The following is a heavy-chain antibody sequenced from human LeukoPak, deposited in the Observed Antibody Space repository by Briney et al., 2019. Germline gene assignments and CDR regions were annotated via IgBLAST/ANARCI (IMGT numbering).Heavy chain of an antibody. CDR2: ISSSSRTK. D-gene: IGHD5-12*01. J-gene: IGHJ5*02. CDR1: GFTFSTYS. V-gene: IGHV3-48*01. Sequence: GGSLRLSCAASGFTFSTYSMNWVRQAPGKGLEWVSYISSSSRTKYYADSVKGRFTISRDNAKNSLYLQMNSLRAEDTAVYYCASGAEGYVFDPWGQGTLVTVSS. CDR3: ASGAEGYVFDP.